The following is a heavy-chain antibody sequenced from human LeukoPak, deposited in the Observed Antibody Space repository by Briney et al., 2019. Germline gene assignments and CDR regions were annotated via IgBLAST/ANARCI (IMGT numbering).Heavy chain of an antibody. D-gene: IGHD1-7*01. CDR3: TREGMGTTFSAWFDP. CDR1: GFSFSSYG. V-gene: IGHV3-30*03. CDR2: ISSDGSID. J-gene: IGHJ5*02. Sequence: PGRSLRLSCAASGFSFSSYGMHWVRQAPDKGLEWVAVISSDGSIDYYADFVRGRFTVSRDNSKNTLYLQVNSLRAEDTAVYYCTREGMGTTFSAWFDPWGQGTLVTVPS.